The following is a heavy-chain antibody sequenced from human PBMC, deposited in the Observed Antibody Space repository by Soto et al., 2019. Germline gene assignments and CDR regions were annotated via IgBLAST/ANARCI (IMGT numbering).Heavy chain of an antibody. CDR2: ISTTSSSK. D-gene: IGHD2-21*02. J-gene: IGHJ1*01. CDR3: ARGEFCGGACSRGEYVRH. V-gene: IGHV3-48*02. CDR1: GFTFSNYD. Sequence: EVQLVESGGGLVQPGGSLRLSCAASGFTFSNYDMDWVRQAPGKGLEWVSYISTTSSSKYYADSVKGRFTISRDNARNSLYLQIDCLSEEDTAVYYCARGEFCGGACSRGEYVRHWGQGTLVTVSS.